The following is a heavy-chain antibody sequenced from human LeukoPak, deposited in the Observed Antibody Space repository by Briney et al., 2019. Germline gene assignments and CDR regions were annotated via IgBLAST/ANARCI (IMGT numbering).Heavy chain of an antibody. CDR2: INPSGGST. V-gene: IGHV1-46*01. J-gene: IGHJ4*02. Sequence: GASVKVSCKASGGTFSSYAISWARQAPGQGLEWMGIINPSGGSTSYAQKFQGRVTMTRDTSTSTVYMELSSLRSEDTAVYYCAREATYSSSSLGFDYWGQGTLVTVSS. CDR3: AREATYSSSSLGFDY. CDR1: GGTFSSYA. D-gene: IGHD6-6*01.